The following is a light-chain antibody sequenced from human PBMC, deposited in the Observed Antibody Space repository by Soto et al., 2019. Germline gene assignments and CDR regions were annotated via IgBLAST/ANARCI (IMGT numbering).Light chain of an antibody. CDR1: SSDAGNYNF. Sequence: QSALTQPASVSGSPGQSITISCTGTSSDAGNYNFVSWYQQHPGKAPKVIIYEDSTRPSGVPNRISGSKSGNTASLTISGLQAEDEADYYCFSYAGSSTAWVFGGGTKLTVL. CDR2: EDS. J-gene: IGLJ3*02. V-gene: IGLV2-23*01. CDR3: FSYAGSSTAWV.